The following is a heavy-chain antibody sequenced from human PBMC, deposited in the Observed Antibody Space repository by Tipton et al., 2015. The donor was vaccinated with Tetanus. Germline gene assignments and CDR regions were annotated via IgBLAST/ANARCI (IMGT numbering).Heavy chain of an antibody. V-gene: IGHV4-31*03. CDR2: IYHRGST. CDR3: ARDPAVLRFLEWLPDWYFAL. CDR1: GGSISSGGYY. Sequence: TLSLTCNVSGGSISSGGYYWTWIRQHPGKGLEWIGNIYHRGSTYYNPSLKSRVTISVDTSKNQFSLKLSSVTAADTAVYYCARDPAVLRFLEWLPDWYFALWGRGPLVTVSS. D-gene: IGHD3-3*01. J-gene: IGHJ2*01.